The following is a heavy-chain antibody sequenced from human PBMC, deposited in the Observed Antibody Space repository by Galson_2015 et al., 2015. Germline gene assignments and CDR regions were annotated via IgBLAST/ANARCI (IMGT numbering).Heavy chain of an antibody. CDR1: GFTFSSYA. J-gene: IGHJ4*02. CDR2: ISYDGSNK. V-gene: IGHV3-30-3*01. CDR3: AREGQENEVGYYFDY. D-gene: IGHD1-1*01. Sequence: SLRLSCAASGFTFSSYAMHWVRQAPGKGLEWVAVISYDGSNKYYADSVKGRFTISRDNSKNTLYLQMNSLRAEDTAVYYCAREGQENEVGYYFDYWGQGTLVTVSS.